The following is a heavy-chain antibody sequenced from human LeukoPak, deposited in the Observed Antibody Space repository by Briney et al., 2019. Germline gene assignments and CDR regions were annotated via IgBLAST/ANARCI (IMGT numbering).Heavy chain of an antibody. Sequence: AGGSLRLSCAASGFTFSNYGMHWVRQAPGKGLEWVAVISYDGSNKYYADSVKGRFSISRDNAKNSLYLQMNSLRAEDTAVYYCAREHYYDSSGPPRGYWGQGTLVTVSS. J-gene: IGHJ4*02. V-gene: IGHV3-30*03. D-gene: IGHD3-22*01. CDR1: GFTFSNYG. CDR2: ISYDGSNK. CDR3: AREHYYDSSGPPRGY.